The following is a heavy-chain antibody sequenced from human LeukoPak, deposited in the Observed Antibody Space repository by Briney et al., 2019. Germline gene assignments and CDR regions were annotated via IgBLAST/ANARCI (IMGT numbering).Heavy chain of an antibody. V-gene: IGHV4-59*12. CDR1: GGSISSYY. J-gene: IGHJ6*02. CDR2: IYYSGST. Sequence: SETLSLTCTVSGGSISSYYWSWIRQPPGKGLEWIGYIYYSGSTNYNPSLKSRVTISVDTSKNQFSLKLSSVTAADTAVYYCARRGGALYDFWSGFYYYGMDVWGQGTTVTVSS. CDR3: ARRGGALYDFWSGFYYYGMDV. D-gene: IGHD3-3*01.